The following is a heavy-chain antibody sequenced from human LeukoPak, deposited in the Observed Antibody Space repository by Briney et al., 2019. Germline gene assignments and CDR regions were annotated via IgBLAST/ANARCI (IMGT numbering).Heavy chain of an antibody. V-gene: IGHV3-20*04. J-gene: IGHJ4*02. CDR1: GFTFDDYG. D-gene: IGHD2-15*01. CDR2: INWNGGST. CDR3: ARSDIVVVIAPDY. Sequence: GGTLRLSCAASGFTFDDYGMSWVRQAPGKGLEWVSGINWNGGSTVYADSVKGRFTISRDNAKNSLYLQMNSLRAEDTALYYCARSDIVVVIAPDYWGRGTLVTVSS.